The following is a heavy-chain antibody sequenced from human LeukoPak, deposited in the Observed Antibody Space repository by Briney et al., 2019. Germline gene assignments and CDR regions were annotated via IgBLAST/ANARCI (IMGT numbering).Heavy chain of an antibody. J-gene: IGHJ4*02. D-gene: IGHD3-9*01. Sequence: SETLSLTCTVSGGSISSYYWSWIRQPPGKGLEWIGYIYYSGSTNYNPSLKSRVTISVDTSKNQFSLKLSSVTAADTAVYYCARARFSYDILTGYYGTPQYSDYWGQGTLVTVSS. V-gene: IGHV4-59*01. CDR3: ARARFSYDILTGYYGTPQYSDY. CDR1: GGSISSYY. CDR2: IYYSGST.